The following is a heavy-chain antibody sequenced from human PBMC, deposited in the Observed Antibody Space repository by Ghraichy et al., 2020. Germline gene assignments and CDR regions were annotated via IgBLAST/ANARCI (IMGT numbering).Heavy chain of an antibody. CDR1: GFTVSSNY. D-gene: IGHD3-10*01. J-gene: IGHJ4*02. Sequence: LSLTCAASGFTVSSNYMSWVRQAPGKGLEWVSVIYSGGSTYYADSVKGRFTISRDNSKNTLYLQMNSLRAEDTAVYYCAAMVRGVITNYFDYWGQGTLVTVSS. V-gene: IGHV3-53*01. CDR2: IYSGGST. CDR3: AAMVRGVITNYFDY.